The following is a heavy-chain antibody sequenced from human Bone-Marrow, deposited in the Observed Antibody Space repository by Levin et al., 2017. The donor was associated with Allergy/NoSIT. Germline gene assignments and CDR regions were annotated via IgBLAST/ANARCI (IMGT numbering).Heavy chain of an antibody. V-gene: IGHV1-8*01. J-gene: IGHJ5*02. Sequence: GESLKISCKASGYTFSRYDINWVRQATGQGLEWLGWMSPNSGNTGYPQNFQGRVTMTRNTSISTAYMELSSLRSEDTAVYYCARGYKYYDILTGYHWFDPWGQGTLVTVSS. CDR2: MSPNSGNT. D-gene: IGHD3-9*01. CDR1: GYTFSRYD. CDR3: ARGYKYYDILTGYHWFDP.